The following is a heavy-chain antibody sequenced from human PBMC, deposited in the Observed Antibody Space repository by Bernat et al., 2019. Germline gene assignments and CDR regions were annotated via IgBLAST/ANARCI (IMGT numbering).Heavy chain of an antibody. CDR3: ARDPWSSSSDYYYYGMDV. Sequence: QVQLVESGGGVVQPGRSLRLSCAASGFTFSSYGMHWVRQAPGKGLEWVAVISYDGSNKYYADSVKGRFTISRDNSKNTLYLQMNSLRAEDTAVYYCARDPWSSSSDYYYYGMDVWGQGTTVTVSS. CDR1: GFTFSSYG. V-gene: IGHV3-30*03. CDR2: ISYDGSNK. J-gene: IGHJ6*02. D-gene: IGHD6-6*01.